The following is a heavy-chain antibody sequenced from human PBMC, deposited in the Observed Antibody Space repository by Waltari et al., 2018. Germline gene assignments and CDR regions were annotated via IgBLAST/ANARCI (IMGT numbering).Heavy chain of an antibody. CDR1: GYSISSGYC. CDR3: ASYRATDRIAVSGNWFDP. J-gene: IGHJ5*02. V-gene: IGHV4-38-2*01. D-gene: IGHD6-19*01. Sequence: QAQLQESGPELVQPSATLSHTCAVSGYSISSGYCCGCIRQPPGTGREWIGWIGHSASIFGTPTYESQVTITVTTSENESSRTACTETAAVTAEDYGASYRATDRIAVSGNWFDPWGQGTLVTVSS. CDR2: IGHSASI.